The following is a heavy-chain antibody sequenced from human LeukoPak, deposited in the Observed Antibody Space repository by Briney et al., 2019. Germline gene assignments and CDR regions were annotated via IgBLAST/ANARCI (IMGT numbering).Heavy chain of an antibody. V-gene: IGHV4-59*08. CDR3: ARGSDFWSGYYGRNWFDP. J-gene: IGHJ5*02. CDR1: GGSISSYY. Sequence: PSETLSLTCTVSGGSISSYYWSWIRQPPGKGLEWIGYIYYSGSTNYNPSLKSRVTISVDTSKNQFSLKLSSVTAADTAVYYCARGSDFWSGYYGRNWFDPWGQGTLVTVSS. D-gene: IGHD3-3*01. CDR2: IYYSGST.